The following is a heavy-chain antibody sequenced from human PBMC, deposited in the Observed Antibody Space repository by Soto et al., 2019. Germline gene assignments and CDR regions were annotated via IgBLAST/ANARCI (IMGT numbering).Heavy chain of an antibody. CDR1: GGSISSSSYY. CDR3: ARRRLQSPSRFDP. D-gene: IGHD4-4*01. J-gene: IGHJ5*02. Sequence: SETLSLTCTVSGGSISSSSYYWGWIRQPPGKGLEWIGSIYYSGSTYYNPSLKSRVTISVDTSKNQFSLKLSSVTAADTAVYYCARRRLQSPSRFDPWGQGTLVTVT. CDR2: IYYSGST. V-gene: IGHV4-39*01.